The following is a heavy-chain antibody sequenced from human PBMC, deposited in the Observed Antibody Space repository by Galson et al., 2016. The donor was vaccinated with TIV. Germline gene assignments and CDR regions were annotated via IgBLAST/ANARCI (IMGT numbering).Heavy chain of an antibody. CDR3: ARFWSGYFDY. D-gene: IGHD3-3*01. CDR1: GFTFSNYG. V-gene: IGHV3-48*01. Sequence: SLRLSCAASGFTFSNYGMNWVRQAPGKGLEWVSYISSRRSSIFYADSVKGRFTISRDNAKNSLNLQMNSLRAEDTAVYYCARFWSGYFDYWGQGILVTVSS. J-gene: IGHJ4*02. CDR2: ISSRRSSI.